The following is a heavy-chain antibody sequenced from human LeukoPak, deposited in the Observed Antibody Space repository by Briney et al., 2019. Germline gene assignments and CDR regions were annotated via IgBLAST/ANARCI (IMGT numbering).Heavy chain of an antibody. J-gene: IGHJ4*02. Sequence: GGFLRLSCAASGFTFSSYWMSWVRQAPGKGLEWVANIKQDGSEKYYVDSVKGRFTISRDNAKNSLYLQMNSLRAEDTAVYYCARGANGDNFDYWGQGTLVTVSS. D-gene: IGHD4-17*01. V-gene: IGHV3-7*01. CDR3: ARGANGDNFDY. CDR1: GFTFSSYW. CDR2: IKQDGSEK.